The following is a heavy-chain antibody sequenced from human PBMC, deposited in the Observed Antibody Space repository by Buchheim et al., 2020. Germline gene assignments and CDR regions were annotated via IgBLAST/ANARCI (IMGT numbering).Heavy chain of an antibody. Sequence: EVQLLESGGGLVQPGGSVRLSCVGSGYTFSNYAMSWVRQAPGKGLEWVSAFSSGAGGIKYADSVKGRFTISRDNSRTTLYLQMNSLTAEDTAIYYCAKDGYSSGWGFDYWGQGTL. CDR1: GYTFSNYA. J-gene: IGHJ4*02. CDR2: FSSGAGGI. D-gene: IGHD6-19*01. V-gene: IGHV3-23*01. CDR3: AKDGYSSGWGFDY.